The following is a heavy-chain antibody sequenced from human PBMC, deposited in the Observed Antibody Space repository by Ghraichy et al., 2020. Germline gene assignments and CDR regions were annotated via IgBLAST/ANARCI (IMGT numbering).Heavy chain of an antibody. CDR3: ARMGGYKAPLWY. CDR2: IFYSGST. CDR1: GASIRTYF. Sequence: SETLSLTCTVSGASIRTYFWSWIRQPPGQGLERIGDIFYSGSTNYNPSLKRRVTISVDASNNQFSLNLSSVTAADTAVYYCARMGGYKAPLWYWGQGTLVAVSS. J-gene: IGHJ4*02. V-gene: IGHV4-59*01. D-gene: IGHD3-10*01.